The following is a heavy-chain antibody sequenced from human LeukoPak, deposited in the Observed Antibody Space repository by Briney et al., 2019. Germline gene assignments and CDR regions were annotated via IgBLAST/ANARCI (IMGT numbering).Heavy chain of an antibody. CDR2: INHSGST. J-gene: IGHJ4*02. CDR3: ARVFSRDY. V-gene: IGHV4-34*01. CDR1: GGSFSGYY. Sequence: SETLSLTCAVYGGSFSGYYWSWIRQPPGKGLDWIGEINHSGSTNYNPSLKSRVTISVDTSKNQFSLKLSSVTAADTAVYYCARVFSRDYWGQGTLVTVSS. D-gene: IGHD1-14*01.